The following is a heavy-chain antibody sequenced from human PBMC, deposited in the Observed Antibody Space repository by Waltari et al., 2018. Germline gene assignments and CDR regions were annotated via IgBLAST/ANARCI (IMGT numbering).Heavy chain of an antibody. CDR3: ARGKYCSSTSCYDIDY. J-gene: IGHJ4*02. CDR1: GYTFTSYD. CDR2: MNPNSGNT. D-gene: IGHD2-2*01. V-gene: IGHV1-8*01. Sequence: QVQLVQSGAEVKKPGASVKVSCKASGYTFTSYDINWVRQATGQGLEWMGWMNPNSGNTGYAQKFQGRVTMTRNTSISTAYMELSSLRSEDTAVYYGARGKYCSSTSCYDIDYWGQGTLVTVSS.